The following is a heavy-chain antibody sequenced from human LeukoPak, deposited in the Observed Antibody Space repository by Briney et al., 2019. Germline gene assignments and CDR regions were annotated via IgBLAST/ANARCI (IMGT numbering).Heavy chain of an antibody. CDR3: ARRSGAHFDY. V-gene: IGHV4-31*03. J-gene: IGHJ4*02. Sequence: SETLSLTCTVSGGLISSGGYYWSWIPQHPGKGLEWIGYIYYSGSTYYNPSLKSRVTISVDTSKNQFSLKLSSVTAADTAVYYCARRSGAHFDYWGQGTLVTVSS. CDR2: IYYSGST. CDR1: GGLISSGGYY.